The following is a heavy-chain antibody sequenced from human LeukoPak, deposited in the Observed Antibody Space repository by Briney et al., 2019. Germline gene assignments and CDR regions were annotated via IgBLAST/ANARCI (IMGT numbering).Heavy chain of an antibody. J-gene: IGHJ4*02. V-gene: IGHV3-11*04. Sequence: GGSLRLSCAASGFTFSDYYMSWIRQAPGKGLEWVSYISSSGSTIYYADSVKGRFTISRDNAKNSLYLQMNSLRAEDTAVYYCARYFDRAGDYHPFDFWGQGTLVTVSS. CDR2: ISSSGSTI. CDR3: ARYFDRAGDYHPFDF. D-gene: IGHD3-9*01. CDR1: GFTFSDYY.